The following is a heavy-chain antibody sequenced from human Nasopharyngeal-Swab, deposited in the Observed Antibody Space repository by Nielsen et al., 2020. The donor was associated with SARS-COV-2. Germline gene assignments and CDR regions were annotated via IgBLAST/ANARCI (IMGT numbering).Heavy chain of an antibody. V-gene: IGHV4-59*01. Sequence: SETLSLTCTVSGGSISSYYWSWIRQPPGKGLEWIGYIYYSGSTNYNPSLKSRVTISVDTSKNQFSLKLSSVTAADTAVYYCARGGGREYDFWSGYYGMDVWGQGTTVTVPS. CDR1: GGSISSYY. D-gene: IGHD3-3*01. J-gene: IGHJ6*02. CDR3: ARGGGREYDFWSGYYGMDV. CDR2: IYYSGST.